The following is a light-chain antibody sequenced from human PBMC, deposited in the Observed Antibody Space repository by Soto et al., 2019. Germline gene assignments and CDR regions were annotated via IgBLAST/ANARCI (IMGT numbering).Light chain of an antibody. J-gene: IGLJ1*01. V-gene: IGLV2-14*03. CDR2: DVS. CDR1: SSDVGAYNY. CDR3: SSYTSSSTLEV. Sequence: QSALTQPRSVSGSPGQSVTISCTGTSSDVGAYNYVSWYQQHPGKAPKLKIYDVSTRPSGVSNRFSGSKSGNTASLTISGLQAEDEADYYCSSYTSSSTLEVFGTGTKLTVL.